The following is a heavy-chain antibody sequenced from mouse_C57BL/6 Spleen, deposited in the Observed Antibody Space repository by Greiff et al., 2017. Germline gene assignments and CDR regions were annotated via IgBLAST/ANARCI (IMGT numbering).Heavy chain of an antibody. V-gene: IGHV1-39*01. CDR2: INPNYGTT. CDR1: GYSFTDYN. D-gene: IGHD1-1*01. J-gene: IGHJ2*01. CDR3: ARKGDSSSYYFDY. Sequence: EVQLQQSGPELVKPGASVKISCKASGYSFTDYNMNWVKQSNGKSLEWIGVINPNYGTTSYNQKFKGKATLTVDKSASTAYMQLNSLTCEDSAVYYCARKGDSSSYYFDYWGQGTPLTVSS.